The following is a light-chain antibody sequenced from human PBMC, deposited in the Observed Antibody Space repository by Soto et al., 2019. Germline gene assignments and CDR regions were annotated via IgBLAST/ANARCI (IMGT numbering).Light chain of an antibody. CDR1: QSVSSN. CDR2: GAS. Sequence: EIVMTQSPATLSVSPGEIANLYFRASQSVSSNLAWYQRKPGQAPRLLIYGASTRATGIPARFSGSGSGTDFTLTISRLEPEDFAVYYCQQYGSSGTCGQGTKGDIK. V-gene: IGKV3-15*01. J-gene: IGKJ1*01. CDR3: QQYGSSGT.